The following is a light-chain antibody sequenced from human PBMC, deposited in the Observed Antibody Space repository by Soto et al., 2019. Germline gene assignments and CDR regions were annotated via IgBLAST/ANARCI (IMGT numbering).Light chain of an antibody. CDR3: QQYGSSPGYT. CDR2: AAS. V-gene: IGKV3-20*01. Sequence: EIVLTQSPGTLSLSPGERATLSCRASQSVRSNYLAWFQQKPGQAHRLLIYAASSRAAGIPDRFSGSGSGPDYTLTIGRLEPEDFAVYYCQQYGSSPGYTFGQGTKLEIK. CDR1: QSVRSNY. J-gene: IGKJ2*01.